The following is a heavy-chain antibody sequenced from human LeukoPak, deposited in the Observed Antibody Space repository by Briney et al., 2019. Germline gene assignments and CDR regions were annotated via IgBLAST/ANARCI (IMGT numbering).Heavy chain of an antibody. J-gene: IGHJ3*02. CDR2: IIPIFGTA. D-gene: IGHD4-11*01. CDR3: ARGVTSPFPSDAFDI. Sequence: SVKVSCKASGGTFSSYAISWVRQAPGQGLEWMGGIIPIFGTANYAQKFQGRVTITTDESTSTAYMELSSLRSEDTAVYYCARGVTSPFPSDAFDIRGQGTMVTVSS. CDR1: GGTFSSYA. V-gene: IGHV1-69*05.